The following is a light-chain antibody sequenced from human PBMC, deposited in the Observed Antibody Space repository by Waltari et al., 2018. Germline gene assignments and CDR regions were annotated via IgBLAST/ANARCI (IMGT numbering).Light chain of an antibody. CDR1: SSDVGGYNY. CDR2: DVS. Sequence: QSALTQPPSASGSPGQSVTISCTGTSSDVGGYNYVSWYQQHPGKAPKPMIYDVSKRPSGVPDRFSGSKSGNTASLTVSGLQAEDEADYYCSSFAGSPVVFGGGTKLTVL. V-gene: IGLV2-8*01. CDR3: SSFAGSPVV. J-gene: IGLJ2*01.